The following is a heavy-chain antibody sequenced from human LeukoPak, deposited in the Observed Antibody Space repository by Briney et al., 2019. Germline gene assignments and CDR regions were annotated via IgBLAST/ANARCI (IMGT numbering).Heavy chain of an antibody. J-gene: IGHJ4*02. V-gene: IGHV4-38-2*02. CDR3: ARGDSLMTTVVTWFDY. D-gene: IGHD4-23*01. CDR1: GYSISSGYY. CDR2: IYHSGST. Sequence: PSETLSLTCTVSGYSISSGYYWGWTRQPPGKGLEWIGSIYHSGSTYYNPSLKSRVTISVDTSKNQFSLKLSSVTAADTAVYYCARGDSLMTTVVTWFDYWGQGTLVTVSS.